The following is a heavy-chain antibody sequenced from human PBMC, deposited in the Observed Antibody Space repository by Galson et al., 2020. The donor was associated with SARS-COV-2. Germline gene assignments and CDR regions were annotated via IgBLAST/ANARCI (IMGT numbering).Heavy chain of an antibody. D-gene: IGHD3-22*01. J-gene: IGHJ2*01. V-gene: IGHV4-38-2*01. CDR3: ASQGVNMIVLVTVPGWFFDL. CDR2: IYPSGST. CDR1: GYSISTTNY. Sequence: SQTLSLTCAVSGYSISTTNYWGWVRQPPGKGLEWIGSIYPSGSTYYNPSLKSRVTISLDTSRNQFSLTLHSVTAADTALYYCASQGVNMIVLVTVPGWFFDLWGRGTLVSVAS.